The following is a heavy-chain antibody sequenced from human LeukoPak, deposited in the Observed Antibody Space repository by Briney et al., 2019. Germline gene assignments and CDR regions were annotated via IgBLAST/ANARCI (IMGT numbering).Heavy chain of an antibody. D-gene: IGHD3-22*01. J-gene: IGHJ4*02. CDR2: INTDGSST. Sequence: PGGSLRLSCAASGFTFSSYAISWVRQAPGKGLVWVSRINTDGSSTSYADSVKGRFTISRDNAKNTLYLQMNSLRAEDTAVYYCARVGYDSSGYYQGFDYWGQGTLVTVSS. V-gene: IGHV3-74*01. CDR1: GFTFSSYA. CDR3: ARVGYDSSGYYQGFDY.